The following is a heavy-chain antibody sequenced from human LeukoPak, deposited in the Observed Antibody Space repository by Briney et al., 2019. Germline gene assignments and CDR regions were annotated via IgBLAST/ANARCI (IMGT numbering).Heavy chain of an antibody. CDR2: INESGST. V-gene: IGHV4-34*01. J-gene: IGHJ4*02. D-gene: IGHD3-10*01. Sequence: PSESLSLTCTVSGGSISSYYWSWIRQPPGKGREWRGEINESGSTNYNPSLKRRVTISVDTSKNQFSLNLSSVTAADTAVYYCARGRKGHYGSGSYYDYWGQGTLVTVSS. CDR1: GGSISSYY. CDR3: ARGRKGHYGSGSYYDY.